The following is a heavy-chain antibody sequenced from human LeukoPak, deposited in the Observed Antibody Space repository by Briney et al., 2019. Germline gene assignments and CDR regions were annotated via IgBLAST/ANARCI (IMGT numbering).Heavy chain of an antibody. Sequence: GGSLRLSCAASGFTFSSYSMNWVRQAPGKGLEWVSYISSSSSTIYYADSVKGRFTISRDNAKNSLYLQMNSLRAEDTAVYYCARDPPYYYYYMDVWGKGTTVTVSS. CDR2: ISSSSSTI. CDR1: GFTFSSYS. CDR3: ARDPPYYYYYMDV. J-gene: IGHJ6*03. V-gene: IGHV3-48*01.